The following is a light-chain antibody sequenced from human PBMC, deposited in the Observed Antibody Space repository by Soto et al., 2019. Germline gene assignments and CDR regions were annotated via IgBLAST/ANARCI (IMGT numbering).Light chain of an antibody. CDR3: TSDAVSRSYV. Sequence: QSVLTQPASVSGSPGQSITISCSGTSSDIGTYDHVAWFQQFPGTTPKLMIYSDSNRPSGVSYCFSGSKSSNTASLTISVLHAEDDADYYCTSDAVSRSYVFGTGTKLTVL. V-gene: IGLV2-14*01. CDR1: SSDIGTYDH. CDR2: SDS. J-gene: IGLJ1*01.